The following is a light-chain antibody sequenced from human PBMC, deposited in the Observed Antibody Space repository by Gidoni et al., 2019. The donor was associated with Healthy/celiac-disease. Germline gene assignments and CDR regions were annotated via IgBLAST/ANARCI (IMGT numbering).Light chain of an antibody. V-gene: IGKV1-5*03. CDR1: QRISSC. CDR2: KAS. J-gene: IGKJ4*01. Sequence: DIQMTQSPSTLSASVGDSVTSPCRASQRISSCLAWYQLKPGKAPTLLIYKASSLESGVPSRFSGSGSGTGFTLTISSMRPDDFATYDFQQYNGYPSFGGGTKVEIK. CDR3: QQYNGYPS.